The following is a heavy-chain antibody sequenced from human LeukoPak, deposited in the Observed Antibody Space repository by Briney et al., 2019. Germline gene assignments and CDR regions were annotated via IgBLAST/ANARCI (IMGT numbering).Heavy chain of an antibody. CDR1: GGFIISYY. V-gene: IGHV4-59*01. Sequence: SETLSLTCTVSGGFIISYYWSWIRQPPGKGLEWIGNIFYSVSTNYNPSLKSRVTISVDTSKNQFSLRLNSVTAADTAVYYCARVADYTVVQLNGAFDIWGQGTMVTVSS. J-gene: IGHJ3*02. D-gene: IGHD4-23*01. CDR2: IFYSVST. CDR3: ARVADYTVVQLNGAFDI.